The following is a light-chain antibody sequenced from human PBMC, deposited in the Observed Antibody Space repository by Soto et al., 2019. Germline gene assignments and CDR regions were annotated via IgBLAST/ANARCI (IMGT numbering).Light chain of an antibody. J-gene: IGKJ4*01. CDR2: DAS. V-gene: IGKV1D-13*01. CDR3: QQFNNYPLT. Sequence: VDRVTIASRATPGISSALAWYQQKPGKAPKLLIYDASSVESGVASRCSGGGSATDFTLTISRLQPEDFVSYYCQQFNNYPLTFGGGTKVDI. CDR1: PGISSA.